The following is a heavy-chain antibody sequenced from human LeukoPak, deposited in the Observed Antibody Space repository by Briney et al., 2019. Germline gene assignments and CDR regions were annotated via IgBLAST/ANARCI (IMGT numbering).Heavy chain of an antibody. V-gene: IGHV4-59*12. D-gene: IGHD3-22*01. J-gene: IGHJ3*02. Sequence: SETLSLTCTVSGGSISSYYWSWVRQPPGKGLEWIGYIYYSGSTNYNPSLKSRVTISVDTSKNQFSLKLSSVIAADTAVYYCAKVPHIVGAFDIWGQGTMVTVSS. CDR1: GGSISSYY. CDR3: AKVPHIVGAFDI. CDR2: IYYSGST.